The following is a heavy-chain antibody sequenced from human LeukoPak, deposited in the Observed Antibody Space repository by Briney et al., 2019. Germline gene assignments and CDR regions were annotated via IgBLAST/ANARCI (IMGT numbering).Heavy chain of an antibody. CDR3: ARLPTAINGYFDP. CDR2: ISDGGGST. V-gene: IGHV3-23*01. J-gene: IGHJ5*02. Sequence: GGSLRLSCAASGFTFSSYAMSWVRQAPGKGLEWVSAISDGGGSTYYADSVKGRFTISRDNSKNTLYLQMNSLRAEDTALYYCARLPTAINGYFDPWGQGTLVTVSS. CDR1: GFTFSSYA. D-gene: IGHD2-2*01.